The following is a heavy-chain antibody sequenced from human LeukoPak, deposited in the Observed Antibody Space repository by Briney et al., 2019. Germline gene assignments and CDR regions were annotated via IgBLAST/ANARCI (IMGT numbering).Heavy chain of an antibody. D-gene: IGHD1-26*01. V-gene: IGHV4-59*08. J-gene: IGHJ6*02. CDR1: GGSISSYY. CDR3: ARGTSIVGSLDV. Sequence: PSETLPLTCTVSGGSISSYYWSWIRQPPGKGLEWIGYIYYSGSTNYNPSLKSRVTISVDTSKNQFSLKLSSVTAADTAVYYCARGTSIVGSLDVWGQGTTVTVSS. CDR2: IYYSGST.